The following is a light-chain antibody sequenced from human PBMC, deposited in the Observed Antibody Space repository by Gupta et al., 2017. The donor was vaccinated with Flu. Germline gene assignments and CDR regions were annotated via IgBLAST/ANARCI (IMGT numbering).Light chain of an antibody. Sequence: GGRVTITCRCSRSIRDWLAWYQQKPGKAPNLLIYKASSLESGVPSRFSGSGSGTEFTLTISSLQPEDSATYYCQQYDTYLGTFGQGTKLEIK. V-gene: IGKV1-5*03. J-gene: IGKJ2*01. CDR3: QQYDTYLGT. CDR2: KAS. CDR1: RSIRDW.